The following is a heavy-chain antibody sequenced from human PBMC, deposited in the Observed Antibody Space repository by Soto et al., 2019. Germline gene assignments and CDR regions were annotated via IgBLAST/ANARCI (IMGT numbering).Heavy chain of an antibody. CDR3: ARDGIVVVPAPPGAFDI. CDR2: ISSSSSTI. D-gene: IGHD2-2*01. CDR1: GFTFSSYS. V-gene: IGHV3-48*01. J-gene: IGHJ3*02. Sequence: GGSLRLSCAASGFTFSSYSMNWVRQAPGKGLEWVSYISSSSSTIYYADSVKGRFTISRDNAKNSLYLQMNSLRAEDTAVYYCARDGIVVVPAPPGAFDIWGQGTMVTVSS.